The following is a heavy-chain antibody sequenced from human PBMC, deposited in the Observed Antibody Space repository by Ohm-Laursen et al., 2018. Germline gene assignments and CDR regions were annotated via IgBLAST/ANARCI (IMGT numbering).Heavy chain of an antibody. CDR1: GFSLSTSGMC. CDR3: ARIRRYSSSWFYFDY. J-gene: IGHJ4*02. V-gene: IGHV2-70*16. CDR2: IDWDDDK. D-gene: IGHD6-13*01. Sequence: TQTLTLTFTFSGFSLSTSGMCVSWIRQPPGKALEWLARIDWDDDKFYSTSLKTRLTISKDTSKNQVVLTVTNMDPVYTTTYYGARIRRYSSSWFYFDYWGQGTLVTVSS.